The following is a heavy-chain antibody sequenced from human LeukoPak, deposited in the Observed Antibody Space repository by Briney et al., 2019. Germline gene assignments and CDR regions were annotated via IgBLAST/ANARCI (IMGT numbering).Heavy chain of an antibody. Sequence: GSLRLSCAASGFTFSIYSMNWIRQVPGKGLEWVSSIDSSGNYIYYADSLKGRFTISRDNAKNSLYLQMNSLRAEDTAVYYCSRRYCSSTNCYSFDYWGQGTLVTVSS. CDR2: IDSSGNYI. CDR1: GFTFSIYS. J-gene: IGHJ4*02. D-gene: IGHD2-2*01. V-gene: IGHV3-21*01. CDR3: SRRYCSSTNCYSFDY.